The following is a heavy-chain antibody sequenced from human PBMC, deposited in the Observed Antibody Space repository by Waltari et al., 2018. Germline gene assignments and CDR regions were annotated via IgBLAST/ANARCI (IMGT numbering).Heavy chain of an antibody. CDR2: INPNSGGR. D-gene: IGHD3-22*01. V-gene: IGHV1-2*02. Sequence: QVQLVQSGAEVKKPGASVKVSCKASGYTFTGYYMHWVRQAPGQGLEWMGWINPNSGGRNYAQKVQGRVTMTRDTSISTAYMELSRLRSDDTAVYYCARDLPSSYYDSSGYDYWGQGTLVTVSS. CDR1: GYTFTGYY. CDR3: ARDLPSSYYDSSGYDY. J-gene: IGHJ4*02.